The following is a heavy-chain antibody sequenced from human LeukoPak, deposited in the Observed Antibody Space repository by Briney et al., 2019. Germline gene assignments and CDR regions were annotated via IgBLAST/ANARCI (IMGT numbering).Heavy chain of an antibody. CDR1: GFTVSSNY. J-gene: IGHJ5*02. CDR2: IYSGGST. V-gene: IGHV3-53*01. CDR3: AKGDKEMTAVTRNWFDP. D-gene: IGHD4-17*01. Sequence: GGSLRLSCAASGFTVSSNYMSWVRQAPGKGLEWVSVIYSGGSTYYADSVKGRFTISRDNSKNTLYLQMNNLRAEDTAVYYCAKGDKEMTAVTRNWFDPWGQGTLVTVSS.